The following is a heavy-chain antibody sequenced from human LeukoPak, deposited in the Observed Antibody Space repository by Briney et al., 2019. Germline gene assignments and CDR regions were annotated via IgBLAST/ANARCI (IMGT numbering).Heavy chain of an antibody. Sequence: GGSLRLSCAASGFTFSSYAMSWVRQAPGKGLEWVSAISGSGGSTYYADSVEGRFTISRDNSKNTLYLQMNSLRAEDTAVYYCAKYTRSDGYNYQDAFDIWGQGTMVTVSS. D-gene: IGHD5-24*01. CDR2: ISGSGGST. CDR1: GFTFSSYA. CDR3: AKYTRSDGYNYQDAFDI. V-gene: IGHV3-23*01. J-gene: IGHJ3*02.